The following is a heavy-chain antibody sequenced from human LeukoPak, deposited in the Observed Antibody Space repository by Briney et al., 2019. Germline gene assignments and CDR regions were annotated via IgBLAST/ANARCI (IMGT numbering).Heavy chain of an antibody. CDR1: GGSISSSSYY. CDR2: IYYSGST. D-gene: IGHD6-13*01. V-gene: IGHV4-39*01. J-gene: IGHJ4*02. Sequence: SETLSLTCTVSGGSISSSSYYWGWIRQPPGKGLEWIGSIYYSGSTYYNPSLKSRVTISVDTSKNQFSLKLSSVTAADTAVYYCARFSGIAAAGGGYWGQGTLVTVSS. CDR3: ARFSGIAAAGGGY.